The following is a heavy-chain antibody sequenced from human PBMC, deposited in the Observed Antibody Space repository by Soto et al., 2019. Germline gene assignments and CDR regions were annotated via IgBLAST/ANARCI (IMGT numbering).Heavy chain of an antibody. J-gene: IGHJ6*02. CDR1: GFTFSSYG. CDR2: ISYDGSNK. Sequence: LRLSCAASGFTFSSYGMHWVRQAPGKGLEWVAVISYDGSNKYYADSVKGRFTISRDNSKNTLYLQMNSLRAEDTAVYYCAKERVDFWSGYYTNYYYGMDVWGQGTTVTVSS. CDR3: AKERVDFWSGYYTNYYYGMDV. D-gene: IGHD3-3*01. V-gene: IGHV3-30*18.